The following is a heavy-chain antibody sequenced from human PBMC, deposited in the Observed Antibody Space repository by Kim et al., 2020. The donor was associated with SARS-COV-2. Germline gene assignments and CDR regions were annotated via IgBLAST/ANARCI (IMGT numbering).Heavy chain of an antibody. J-gene: IGHJ4*02. D-gene: IGHD2-2*01. CDR2: SDSYT. CDR3: ARHSTGY. Sequence: SDSYTNYSPSFQGHVTISADKSISTAYLQWSSLKASDTAMYYCARHSTGYWGQGTLVTVSS. V-gene: IGHV5-10-1*01.